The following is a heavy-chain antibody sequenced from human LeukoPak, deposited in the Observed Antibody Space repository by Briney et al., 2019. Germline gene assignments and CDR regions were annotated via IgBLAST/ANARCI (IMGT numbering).Heavy chain of an antibody. CDR2: IYPGDSDT. CDR3: ARRAYCGGDCLEYFQH. Sequence: GESLQISCKGSGYSFTSYWIGWVRQMPGKGLEWMGIIYPGDSDTRYSPSFQGQVTISADKSISTAYLQWSSLKASDTAMYYCARRAYCGGDCLEYFQHWGQGTLVTVSS. J-gene: IGHJ1*01. D-gene: IGHD2-21*02. CDR1: GYSFTSYW. V-gene: IGHV5-51*01.